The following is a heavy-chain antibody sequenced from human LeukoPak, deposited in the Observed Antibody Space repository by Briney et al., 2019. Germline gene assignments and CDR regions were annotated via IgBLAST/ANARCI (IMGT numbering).Heavy chain of an antibody. D-gene: IGHD3-22*01. J-gene: IGHJ4*02. Sequence: GGSLRLSCAASGFTFSDFWMNWVRQAPGKGLVWVSRIKSDGSSTSYADSVKGRFTISRDNAKNTLYLQMSSLRVEDTAVYFCASVYYSSGKPDHWGQGTLATVSS. V-gene: IGHV3-74*01. CDR2: IKSDGSST. CDR1: GFTFSDFW. CDR3: ASVYYSSGKPDH.